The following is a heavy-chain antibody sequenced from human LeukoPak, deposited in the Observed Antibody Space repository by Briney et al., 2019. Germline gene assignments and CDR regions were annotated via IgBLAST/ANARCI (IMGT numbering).Heavy chain of an antibody. CDR3: ARDRYFGSEGFDI. CDR2: TWYDGSNN. J-gene: IGHJ3*02. CDR1: GFSFSEHG. V-gene: IGHV3-33*01. Sequence: QSGGSLRLSCAASGFSFSEHGMHWVRQAPGKGPEWVTVTWYDGSNNHYADSVKGRFTISRDNSKNTVFLEMNSLRAEDTAVYHCARDRYFGSEGFDIWGPGTMVIVSS. D-gene: IGHD3-10*01.